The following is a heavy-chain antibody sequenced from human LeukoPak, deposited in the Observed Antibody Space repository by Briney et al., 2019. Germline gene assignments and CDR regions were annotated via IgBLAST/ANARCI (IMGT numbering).Heavy chain of an antibody. CDR3: AKRGGTSISCCFDY. CDR2: IRHDGSDQ. CDR1: GFTFSNYG. V-gene: IGHV3-30*02. D-gene: IGHD2-2*01. Sequence: PGGSLRLSCAASGFTFSNYGMYWVRQAPGEGLEWVAFIRHDGSDQFYADSVKGRFTISRDNSKNTVFLEMNSLRPEDTAVYYCAKRGGTSISCCFDYWGQGTLVTVSS. J-gene: IGHJ4*02.